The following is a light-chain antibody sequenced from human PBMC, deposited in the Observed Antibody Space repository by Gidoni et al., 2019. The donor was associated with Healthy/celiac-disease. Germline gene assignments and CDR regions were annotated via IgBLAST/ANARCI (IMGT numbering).Light chain of an antibody. CDR2: DAS. J-gene: IGKJ5*01. CDR1: PSDSSY. V-gene: IGKV3-11*01. CDR3: QQRSNLIT. Sequence: DIVLTPSPATLSLSPGDRATLSCRASPSDSSYLAWYQLKPGQAPRLSIYDASNRATGSPARFSGSRSGTDCTLTISSLEPEDFAVDYYQQRSNLITCGQGTRREIK.